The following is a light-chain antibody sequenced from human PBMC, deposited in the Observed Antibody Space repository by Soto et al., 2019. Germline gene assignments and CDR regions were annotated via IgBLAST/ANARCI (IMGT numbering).Light chain of an antibody. CDR2: GAS. V-gene: IGKV3-20*01. Sequence: EIVWTQSPGTLSLSPGERATLSCRASQSVSSSYLAWYQQKPGQAPRLLIYGASSRATGIPARFSGSGSGTDFTLTISRLEPEDFAVYYCQQYGSSPLYTFGQGTKLEIK. CDR3: QQYGSSPLYT. CDR1: QSVSSSY. J-gene: IGKJ2*01.